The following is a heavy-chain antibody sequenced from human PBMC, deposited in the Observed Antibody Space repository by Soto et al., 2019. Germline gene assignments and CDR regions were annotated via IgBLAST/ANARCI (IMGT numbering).Heavy chain of an antibody. CDR1: GYTFSNYA. CDR3: AGAISLIMAAPAY. Sequence: ASVKVSCKTSGYTFSNYAISWVRQAPGQGLEWMGWISPYNGNANYTEKFQGRVSVTTDTSTTTAYMELTSLTSDDTAIYYCAGAISLIMAAPAYWGQGTLVTVSS. J-gene: IGHJ4*02. V-gene: IGHV1-18*04. D-gene: IGHD2-8*01. CDR2: ISPYNGNA.